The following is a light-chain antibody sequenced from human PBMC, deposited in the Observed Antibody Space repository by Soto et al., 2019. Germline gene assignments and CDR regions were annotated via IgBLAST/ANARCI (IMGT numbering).Light chain of an antibody. CDR1: SSRFQSNT. CDR3: AAWDDSLHGVF. V-gene: IGLV1-44*01. Sequence: QSVLTQPPSASGTPGQTVTISCSGSSSRFQSNTVNWYQQLPGTAPRLLIFNNNQRPSGVPDRFSCSKSGTSASLAISGLQFEDEADDYCAAWDDSLHGVFFGGGTKLTVL. CDR2: NNN. J-gene: IGLJ2*01.